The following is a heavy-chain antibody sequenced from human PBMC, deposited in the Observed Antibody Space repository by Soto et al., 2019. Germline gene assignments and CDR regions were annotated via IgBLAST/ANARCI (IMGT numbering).Heavy chain of an antibody. J-gene: IGHJ4*02. D-gene: IGHD3-10*01. V-gene: IGHV4-39*01. CDR1: GGSIGRSNYY. Sequence: PSETLSLTCNVSGGSIGRSNYYWGWLRQPPGKGLEWIGTTYYNGNAYYNPSLRSRVSMSVDTSKNQFSLKLISVTAADTAVYYCARHFVAVVIKGWGYWGQGKLVTVSS. CDR3: ARHFVAVVIKGWGY. CDR2: TYYNGNA.